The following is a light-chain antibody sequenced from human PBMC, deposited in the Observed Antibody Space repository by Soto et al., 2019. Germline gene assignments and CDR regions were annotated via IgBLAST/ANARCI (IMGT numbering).Light chain of an antibody. Sequence: DIQMTQSPSTLSASVGDRVTITCRASQSISSWLAWYQQKPGKAPKFLIYDASTLESGVPSRFSGSGSGTEFTLTITSLQPDDFATYYCQQFHSYSPTFGQGTKVDI. V-gene: IGKV1-5*01. CDR1: QSISSW. J-gene: IGKJ1*01. CDR3: QQFHSYSPT. CDR2: DAS.